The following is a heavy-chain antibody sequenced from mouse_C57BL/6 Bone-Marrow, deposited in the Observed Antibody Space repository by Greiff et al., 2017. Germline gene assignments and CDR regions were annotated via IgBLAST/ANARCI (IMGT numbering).Heavy chain of an antibody. Sequence: QVQLQQPGAELVKPGASVKLSCKASGYTFTSYWMQWVKQRPGQGLEWIGEIDPSDSYTNYNQKFKGKATLTVDTSSSTAYMQLSSLTSEDSAVYYCERLDDYDVENWDWYFDVWGTGTTVTVSS. CDR3: ERLDDYDVENWDWYFDV. J-gene: IGHJ1*03. CDR2: IDPSDSYT. D-gene: IGHD2-4*01. CDR1: GYTFTSYW. V-gene: IGHV1-50*01.